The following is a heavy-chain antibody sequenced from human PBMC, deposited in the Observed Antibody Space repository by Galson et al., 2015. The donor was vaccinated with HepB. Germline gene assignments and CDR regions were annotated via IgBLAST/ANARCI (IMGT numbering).Heavy chain of an antibody. D-gene: IGHD6-19*01. Sequence: SVKVSCKASGYTFTGYYMHWVRQAPGQGLEWMGRINPNSGGTNYAQKFQGRVTMTRDTSISTAYMELSRLRSDDTAVYYCAREMGGLWSSGWSFDYWGQGTLVTVSS. CDR3: AREMGGLWSSGWSFDY. J-gene: IGHJ4*02. CDR2: INPNSGGT. V-gene: IGHV1-2*06. CDR1: GYTFTGYY.